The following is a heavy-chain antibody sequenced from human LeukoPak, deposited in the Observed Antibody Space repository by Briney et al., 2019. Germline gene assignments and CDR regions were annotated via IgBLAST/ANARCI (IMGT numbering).Heavy chain of an antibody. J-gene: IGHJ4*02. CDR3: AKDARSFDWLFDH. D-gene: IGHD3-9*01. CDR2: VRSDGSHD. Sequence: GGSLRLSCVASGFAFSTYGMHWVRQAPGKGLEWVAYVRSDGSHDSYADSVTGRFTISRDNSKNTLFVQMNSLRAEDTSMYYCAKDARSFDWLFDHWGQGILVTVS. V-gene: IGHV3-30*02. CDR1: GFAFSTYG.